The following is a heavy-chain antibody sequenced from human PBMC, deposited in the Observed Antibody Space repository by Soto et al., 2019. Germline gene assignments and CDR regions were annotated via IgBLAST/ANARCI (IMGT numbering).Heavy chain of an antibody. CDR2: IFHSGTT. CDR3: AREPYLPKARNDF. V-gene: IGHV4-38-2*02. Sequence: PSETLSLTCAVSGEYISNGYYWAWIRQPPGKCLEWIGSIFHSGTTYYNPSIKSRVTISIETSKNQFSLRLSSVTAADSAVYFCAREPYLPKARNDFWGQGTLVTVSS. J-gene: IGHJ4*02. CDR1: GEYISNGYY.